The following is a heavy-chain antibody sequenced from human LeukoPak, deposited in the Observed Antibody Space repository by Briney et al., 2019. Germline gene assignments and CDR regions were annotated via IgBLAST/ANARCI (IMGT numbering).Heavy chain of an antibody. J-gene: IGHJ5*02. CDR2: LYHPDST. CDR3: ARGLHYSGYVSWFDP. D-gene: IGHD5-12*01. V-gene: IGHV4-38-2*01. CDR1: GYPINNAYY. Sequence: SETLSLTCGVSGYPINNAYYWVWIRQPPGKGLEWIGSLYHPDSTYYNPSLKSRVTMSVDTSRNQFSLKLSSVTAADTAVYYCARGLHYSGYVSWFDPWGQGTLVTVSS.